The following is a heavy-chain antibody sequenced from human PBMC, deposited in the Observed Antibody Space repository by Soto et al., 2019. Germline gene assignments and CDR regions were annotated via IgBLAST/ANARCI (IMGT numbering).Heavy chain of an antibody. J-gene: IGHJ6*02. Sequence: QVTLKESGPTLVKPTQTLTLTCTVSGLSLRTTGVGVGWVRQPPGKALEWLALLYWDDDQRYCPSLRSRLTIVKDISEKQVVLTITNMDSVDTATYYCVQSRCGGDWLDIYSSHAYNGLDVWGQGTTVTVSS. V-gene: IGHV2-5*09. CDR3: VQSRCGGDWLDIYSSHAYNGLDV. CDR2: LYWDDDQ. D-gene: IGHD2-21*02. CDR1: GLSLRTTGVG.